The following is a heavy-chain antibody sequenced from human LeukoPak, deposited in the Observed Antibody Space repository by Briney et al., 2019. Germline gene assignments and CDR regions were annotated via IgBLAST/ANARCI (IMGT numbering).Heavy chain of an antibody. Sequence: PGGSLRLSCAASGFTFSSYAMSWVRQAPGKGLEWDSAISGSGGSTYYADSVKGRFTISRDNSKNTLYLQMNSLRAEDTAVYYCAKDRGYCSSTSCYNWFDPWGQGTLVTVSS. CDR1: GFTFSSYA. J-gene: IGHJ5*02. CDR3: AKDRGYCSSTSCYNWFDP. CDR2: ISGSGGST. V-gene: IGHV3-23*01. D-gene: IGHD2-2*01.